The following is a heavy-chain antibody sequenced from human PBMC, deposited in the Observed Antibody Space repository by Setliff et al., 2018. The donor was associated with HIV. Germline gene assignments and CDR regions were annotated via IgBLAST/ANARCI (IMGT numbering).Heavy chain of an antibody. CDR2: IYPGDSET. Sequence: LKISCKGSGYFFLDSWIGWVRQMPGKGLEWVAIIYPGDSETRYSPSFEGQVTISVDRSINTAYLQWSSLKASDTAIYYCTRHPLRPGIAGYFYFVDVWGTGTTVTSP. D-gene: IGHD3-9*01. CDR3: TRHPLRPGIAGYFYFVDV. V-gene: IGHV5-51*01. J-gene: IGHJ6*03. CDR1: GYFFLDSW.